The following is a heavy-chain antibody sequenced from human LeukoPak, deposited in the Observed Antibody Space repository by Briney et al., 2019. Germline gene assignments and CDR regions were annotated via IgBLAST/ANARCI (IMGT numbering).Heavy chain of an antibody. CDR1: GGSISSYY. CDR2: IYYSGST. J-gene: IGHJ3*02. CDR3: ARGDGATIAFDI. D-gene: IGHD1-26*01. V-gene: IGHV4-59*01. Sequence: SGTLSLTCTVSGGSISSYYWSWIRQPPGKGLEWIGYIYYSGSTNYNPSLKSRVTISVDTSKNQFSLKLSSVTAADTAVYYCARGDGATIAFDIWGQGTMVTVSS.